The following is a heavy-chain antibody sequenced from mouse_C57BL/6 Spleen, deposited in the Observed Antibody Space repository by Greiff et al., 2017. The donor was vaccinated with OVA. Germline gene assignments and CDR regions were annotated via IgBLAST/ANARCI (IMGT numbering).Heavy chain of an antibody. J-gene: IGHJ2*01. CDR2: IYPGDGDT. Sequence: VQLQESGPELVKPGASVKISCKASGYAFSSSWMNWVKQRPGKGLEWIGRIYPGDGDTNYNGKFKGKATLTADKSSSTAYMQLSSLTSEDSAVYFCARWWSYGNYGFDYWGQGTTLTVSS. V-gene: IGHV1-82*01. CDR3: ARWWSYGNYGFDY. CDR1: GYAFSSSW. D-gene: IGHD2-1*01.